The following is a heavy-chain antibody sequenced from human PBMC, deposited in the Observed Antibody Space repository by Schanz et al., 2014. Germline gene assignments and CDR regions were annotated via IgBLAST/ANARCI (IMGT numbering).Heavy chain of an antibody. CDR3: ATDHIAAAGSQYFYYYGMGV. J-gene: IGHJ6*02. CDR1: GFPFSSHG. CDR2: VGDTGTTK. D-gene: IGHD6-13*01. V-gene: IGHV3-30*03. Sequence: QVQLVESGGGVVQPGRSLKLSCAASGFPFSSHGMHWVRQAPAKGLEWVAVVGDTGTTKFYADSVKGRLTVSRDNSENTVYLEFHSLRSEDTALYYCATDHIAAAGSQYFYYYGMGVWGQGTTVTVSS.